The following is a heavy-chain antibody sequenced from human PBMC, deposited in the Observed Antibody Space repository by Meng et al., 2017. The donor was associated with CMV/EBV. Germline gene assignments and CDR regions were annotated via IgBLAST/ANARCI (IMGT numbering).Heavy chain of an antibody. CDR2: ISSSGSTI. D-gene: IGHD6-13*01. V-gene: IGHV3-11*04. Sequence: GESLKISCAASGFTFSDYYMSWIRQAPGKGLEWVSYISSSGSTIYYADSVKGRFTISRDNAKNSLYLQMNSLRAEDTAVYYCAKDPPPVLLIAAAGTPSYGMDVWGQGTTVTVSS. J-gene: IGHJ6*02. CDR3: AKDPPPVLLIAAAGTPSYGMDV. CDR1: GFTFSDYY.